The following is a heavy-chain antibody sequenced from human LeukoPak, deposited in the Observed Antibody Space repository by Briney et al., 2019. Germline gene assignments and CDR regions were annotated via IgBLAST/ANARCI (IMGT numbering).Heavy chain of an antibody. Sequence: SVKVSCKASGGTFSSYAISWVRQAPEQGLEWMGGIIPIFGTANYAQKFQGRVTITADESTSTAYMELSSLRSEDTAVYYCARGGYCSGGSCGVIYYYMDVWGKGTTVTVSS. D-gene: IGHD2-15*01. J-gene: IGHJ6*03. CDR1: GGTFSSYA. CDR2: IIPIFGTA. V-gene: IGHV1-69*13. CDR3: ARGGYCSGGSCGVIYYYMDV.